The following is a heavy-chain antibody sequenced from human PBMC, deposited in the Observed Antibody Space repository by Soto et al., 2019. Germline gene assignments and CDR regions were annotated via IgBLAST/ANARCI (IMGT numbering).Heavy chain of an antibody. Sequence: GESLKISCKGSGYSFTSYWISWVRQMPGKGLEWMGRIDPSDSYTNYSPSFQGHVTISADKSISTAYLQWSSLKASDTAMYYCARHGGYYDSSGYPYYGMDVWGQGTTVTVSS. J-gene: IGHJ6*02. CDR2: IDPSDSYT. CDR3: ARHGGYYDSSGYPYYGMDV. V-gene: IGHV5-10-1*01. CDR1: GYSFTSYW. D-gene: IGHD3-22*01.